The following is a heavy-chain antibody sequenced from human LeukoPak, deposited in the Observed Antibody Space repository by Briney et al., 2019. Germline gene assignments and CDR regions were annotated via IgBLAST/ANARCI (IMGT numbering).Heavy chain of an antibody. J-gene: IGHJ4*02. CDR2: VGPYNRKT. V-gene: IGHV1-18*01. CDR3: ARGAPRGVWNFYFDY. CDR1: GYAFSSYG. D-gene: IGHD1-7*01. Sequence: ASAKVSCKASGYAFSSYGIGWVRQAPGQGLEWMGWVGPYNRKTNYSQKFQGRVTMTTDTSTNTAYLELRTLRSDDTAVYYCARGAPRGVWNFYFDYWGQGTLVTVPS.